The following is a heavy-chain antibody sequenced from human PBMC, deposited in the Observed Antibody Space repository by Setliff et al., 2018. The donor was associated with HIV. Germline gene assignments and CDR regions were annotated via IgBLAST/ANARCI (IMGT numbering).Heavy chain of an antibody. V-gene: IGHV3-7*03. CDR2: VKQDGTET. J-gene: IGHJ5*02. CDR3: AKDLLASFGEPYPPTANWFDP. D-gene: IGHD3-10*01. Sequence: HPGGSLRLSCAASGFRFRSYWMSWVRQAPGKGLESVANVKQDGTETLYVDSVKGRFTISRDNANNLVYLQMNSLRVEDTAVYYCAKDLLASFGEPYPPTANWFDPWGQGTLVTVSS. CDR1: GFRFRSYW.